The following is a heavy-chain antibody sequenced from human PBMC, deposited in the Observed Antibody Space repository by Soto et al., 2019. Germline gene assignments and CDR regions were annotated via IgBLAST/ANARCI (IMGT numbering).Heavy chain of an antibody. CDR2: IPYTGDT. CDR3: AGGLVVVTAGRSYFYY. CDR1: GGSISSNSYY. Sequence: QLQLQESGPGLVKPSETLSLTCTVSGGSISSNSYYWGWIRQPPGKGLEWIGSIPYTGDTNYNPSLKSRVTISVDTSKNQFSLKLSSVTAADTAVYYCAGGLVVVTAGRSYFYYWGQGTLVTVSS. V-gene: IGHV4-39*01. J-gene: IGHJ4*02. D-gene: IGHD2-21*02.